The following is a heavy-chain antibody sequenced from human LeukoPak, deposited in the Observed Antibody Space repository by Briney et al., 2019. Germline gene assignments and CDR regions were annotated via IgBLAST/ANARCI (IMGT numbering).Heavy chain of an antibody. CDR1: GFTLSSYS. CDR3: AGGGSSCFDY. D-gene: IGHD6-13*01. Sequence: GGSLRLSCAASGFTLSSYSMNWVRQAPGKGLEWVSYISSSSSTIYYADSVKGRFTISRDNAKNSLYLQINSLRDEDTAVYYCAGGGSSCFDYWGQGTLVTVSS. J-gene: IGHJ4*02. CDR2: ISSSSSTI. V-gene: IGHV3-48*02.